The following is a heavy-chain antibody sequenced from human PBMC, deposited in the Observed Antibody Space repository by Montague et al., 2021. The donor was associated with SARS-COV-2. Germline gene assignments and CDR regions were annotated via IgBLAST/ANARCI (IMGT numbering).Heavy chain of an antibody. CDR1: GGSISSYY. J-gene: IGHJ6*03. CDR3: ARAPHYDFWSGYYLGEGSYYDYMDV. D-gene: IGHD3-3*01. V-gene: IGHV4-59*08. Sequence: SETLSLTCTVSGGSISSYYWSWIRQPPGKGLEWIGYIYYRGSTNYNPSLKSRVTISADTSKNQFSPKLTSVTAADTAVYYCARAPHYDFWSGYYLGEGSYYDYMDVGGKGTTVTVSS. CDR2: IYYRGST.